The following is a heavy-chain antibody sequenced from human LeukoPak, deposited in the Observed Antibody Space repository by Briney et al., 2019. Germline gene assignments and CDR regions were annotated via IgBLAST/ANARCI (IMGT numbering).Heavy chain of an antibody. V-gene: IGHV5-51*01. Sequence: GESLQISCKGSGYSFTSYWIGWVRQMPGKGLEWMGIIYPGDSDTRYSPSFQGQVTISADKSISTAYLQWSSLRAEDTAVYYCARHLSGVTGYTYGRGIDYWGQGTLVTVSS. J-gene: IGHJ4*02. CDR1: GYSFTSYW. CDR2: IYPGDSDT. CDR3: ARHLSGVTGYTYGRGIDY. D-gene: IGHD5-18*01.